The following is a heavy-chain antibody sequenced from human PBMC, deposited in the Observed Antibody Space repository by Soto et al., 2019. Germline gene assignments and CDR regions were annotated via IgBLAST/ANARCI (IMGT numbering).Heavy chain of an antibody. CDR1: GFTFSTYG. V-gene: IGHV3-30*18. Sequence: QVQLVESGGGVVQPGRSLRLSCAASGFTFSTYGMHWVRQAPGKGLEWVTMISFDGSNKWYADSVKGRFTISRDNSKNILYLQMNSLRAEDTAMYYCAKASQWNQPVWGQGTLVTVSS. CDR3: AKASQWNQPV. CDR2: ISFDGSNK. J-gene: IGHJ4*02. D-gene: IGHD1-1*01.